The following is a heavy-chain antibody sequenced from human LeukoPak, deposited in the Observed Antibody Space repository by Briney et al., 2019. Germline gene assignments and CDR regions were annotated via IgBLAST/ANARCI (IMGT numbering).Heavy chain of an antibody. CDR1: GGSISSYY. D-gene: IGHD1-26*01. V-gene: IGHV4-59*08. J-gene: IGHJ3*02. Sequence: PSETLSLTCTVSGGSISSYYWSWIRQPPGKGLEWIGYIYYSGSSTFNPSLKSRVTISVDMSKNQFSLKLSSVTAADTAMHYCARYSIGSGSYSDAFDIWGQGTMVTVTS. CDR2: IYYSGSS. CDR3: ARYSIGSGSYSDAFDI.